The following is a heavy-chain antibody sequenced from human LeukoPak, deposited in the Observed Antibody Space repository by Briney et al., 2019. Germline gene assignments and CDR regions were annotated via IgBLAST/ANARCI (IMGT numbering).Heavy chain of an antibody. D-gene: IGHD4-17*01. J-gene: IGHJ4*02. Sequence: SETLSLTCTVSGASISSYHWSWIRQPPGKGLEWIGYIHSSRNTNYNPSLKSRVSMSSDTSKNQFSLKLNSVTPADTAVYYCARGSVTWDYWGQGTLVTVSS. CDR3: ARGSVTWDY. CDR2: IHSSRNT. CDR1: GASISSYH. V-gene: IGHV4-59*01.